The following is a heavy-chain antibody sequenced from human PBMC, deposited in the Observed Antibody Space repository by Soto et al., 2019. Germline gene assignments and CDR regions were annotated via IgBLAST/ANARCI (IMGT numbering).Heavy chain of an antibody. CDR2: IYYTGST. V-gene: IGHV4-31*03. Sequence: SETLSLTCTVSGGSISSGGYYWSWIRQHPGKGLEWIGNIYYTGSTHYDPSLKSRITISLDTSKNQISLKLSSVTAADTAVYYCASSPVTGIYYAMDVWGQGATVTVSS. D-gene: IGHD6-19*01. CDR3: ASSPVTGIYYAMDV. CDR1: GGSISSGGYY. J-gene: IGHJ6*02.